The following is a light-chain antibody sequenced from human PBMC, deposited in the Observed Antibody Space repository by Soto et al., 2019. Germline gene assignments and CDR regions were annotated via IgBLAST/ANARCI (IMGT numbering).Light chain of an antibody. J-gene: IGKJ2*01. V-gene: IGKV3-15*01. CDR2: GAS. CDR3: QQSNTWPYT. Sequence: EIVLTQSPGALSVSPGERANLSCRASQRVSTNLAWYQQKPGQAPRLLIYGASTRPTGIPARFSGSGSGTEFTLTINSPQSEDLAVYYCQQSNTWPYTFGQGTKL. CDR1: QRVSTN.